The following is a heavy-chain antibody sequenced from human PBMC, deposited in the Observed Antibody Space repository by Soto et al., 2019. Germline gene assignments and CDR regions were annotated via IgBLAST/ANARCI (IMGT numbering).Heavy chain of an antibody. CDR2: ISYDGSNK. D-gene: IGHD2-8*02. V-gene: IGHV3-30*18. CDR1: EFIFSSYG. CDR3: AQDHTSDNEGSGAY. Sequence: QVHLVESGGGVVQPGRSLRLSCAASEFIFSSYGMHWVRQAPYRGLEWVAVISYDGSNKFYTDSVKGRFTVSRDNSKNTLYLQLSSLRVEDTAVYYCAQDHTSDNEGSGAYWGQGTLVTVSS. J-gene: IGHJ4*02.